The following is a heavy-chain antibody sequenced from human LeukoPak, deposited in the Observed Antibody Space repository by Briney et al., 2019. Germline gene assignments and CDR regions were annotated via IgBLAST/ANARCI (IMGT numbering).Heavy chain of an antibody. Sequence: ASVKVSLKASGYTFTSYDINWVRQATGQGLEWMGWVNPNSGHTGYAQKFQGRVTMTRNTSISTAYMELSSLRSEDTAVYYCARGAPGSYCSGGSCPYFDYWGQGTLVSVSS. D-gene: IGHD2-15*01. V-gene: IGHV1-8*01. CDR1: GYTFTSYD. J-gene: IGHJ4*02. CDR2: VNPNSGHT. CDR3: ARGAPGSYCSGGSCPYFDY.